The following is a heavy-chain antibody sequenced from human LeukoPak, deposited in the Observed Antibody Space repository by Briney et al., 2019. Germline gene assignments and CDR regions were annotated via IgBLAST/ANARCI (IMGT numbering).Heavy chain of an antibody. CDR2: ISGSGGSI. CDR3: AKDPYYYDTAGDY. Sequence: GGSLRLSCAASGFTFSSFAMSWVPQAPGKGLEWVSSISGSGGSIYYADSVKGRFTISRDNSKNTLYLQMNSLRAEDTAVYYCAKDPYYYDTAGDYWGQGTLVTVSS. J-gene: IGHJ4*02. D-gene: IGHD3-22*01. CDR1: GFTFSSFA. V-gene: IGHV3-23*01.